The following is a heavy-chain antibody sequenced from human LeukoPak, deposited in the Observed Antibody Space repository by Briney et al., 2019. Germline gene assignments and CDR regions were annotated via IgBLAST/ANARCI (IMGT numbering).Heavy chain of an antibody. D-gene: IGHD2-15*01. J-gene: IGHJ4*02. CDR2: IKPDGSEK. CDR1: GFTFSNYW. CDR3: AKDGQYCSGGSCYQFDY. Sequence: GGSLRLSCAASGFTFSNYWMTWFRQTPGKGLEWVGNIKPDGSEKYYVDSVKGRFTISRDNAKNSLYLQMNSLRAEDTAVYYCAKDGQYCSGGSCYQFDYWGQGTLVTVSS. V-gene: IGHV3-7*01.